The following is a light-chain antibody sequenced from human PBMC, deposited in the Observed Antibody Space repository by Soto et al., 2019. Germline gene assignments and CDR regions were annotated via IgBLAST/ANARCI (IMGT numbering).Light chain of an antibody. V-gene: IGLV2-14*03. CDR3: SSYSRTTTLVV. CDR1: CSDIGAFTS. Sequence: QSALTQPASVSGSPGQSITISCTGTCSDIGAFTSVSWYQQHPGKAPKLIIYDIIHRPSGVSDRFSGSKSVNTASLTVSGLQPEDEANYYCSSYSRTTTLVVFGGGTKLTVL. J-gene: IGLJ2*01. CDR2: DII.